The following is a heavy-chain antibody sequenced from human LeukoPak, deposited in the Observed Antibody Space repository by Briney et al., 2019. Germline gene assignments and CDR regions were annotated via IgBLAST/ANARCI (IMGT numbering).Heavy chain of an antibody. CDR1: GFSFSSDG. D-gene: IGHD6-13*01. Sequence: GGSLRLSCAASGFSFSSDGMHWVRRAPGKGLEWVAFISNDGNRKYYADSVKGRFTISRDKSENTLYVQMNSLRAEDTAVYYCAKDRSTTWSLDYWGQGTLVTVSS. J-gene: IGHJ4*02. CDR3: AKDRSTTWSLDY. V-gene: IGHV3-30*18. CDR2: ISNDGNRK.